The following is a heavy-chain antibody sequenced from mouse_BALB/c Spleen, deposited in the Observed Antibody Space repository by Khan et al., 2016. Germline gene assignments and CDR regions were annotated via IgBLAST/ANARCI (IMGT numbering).Heavy chain of an antibody. V-gene: IGHV4-1*02. J-gene: IGHJ3*01. D-gene: IGHD2-4*01. Sequence: EVKLHESGGGLVQPGGSVKFSCTASGFDISRYWMRWVKQSPGQGLEWIGEINPAGSTTNYKPTFKGKSIITRDNSYNTPYLQLSSLTSEDTAVYYCARGDYDDVFAYWGQGTLVTVSA. CDR3: ARGDYDDVFAY. CDR1: GFDISRYW. CDR2: INPAGSTT.